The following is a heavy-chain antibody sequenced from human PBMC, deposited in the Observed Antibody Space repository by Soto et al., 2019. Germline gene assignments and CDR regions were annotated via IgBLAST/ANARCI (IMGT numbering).Heavy chain of an antibody. D-gene: IGHD2-15*01. CDR2: ISVSAGST. Sequence: QPGGSLRLACAASGFTFSNYAMSWVRQAPGKGLEWVSAISVSAGSTYYADSVKGRFTISRSNSKNTLFLQMNSLRAEDTALYYCAKGWYFDYWGQGTLVTVSS. CDR3: AKGWYFDY. CDR1: GFTFSNYA. V-gene: IGHV3-23*01. J-gene: IGHJ4*02.